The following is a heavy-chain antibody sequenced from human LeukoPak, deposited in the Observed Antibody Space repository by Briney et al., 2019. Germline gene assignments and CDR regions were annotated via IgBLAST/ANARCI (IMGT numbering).Heavy chain of an antibody. CDR2: ISWNSGNI. J-gene: IGHJ3*02. CDR1: GFNFDDYA. D-gene: IGHD3-22*01. V-gene: IGHV3-9*01. Sequence: GGSLRLSCAASGFNFDDYAMHWVRQAPGKGLEWVSGISWNSGNIAYADSVKGRFTISRDSAKTSLYLQMNSLRAEDTAVYYCARSPVWLLYAFDIWGQGTMVTVSS. CDR3: ARSPVWLLYAFDI.